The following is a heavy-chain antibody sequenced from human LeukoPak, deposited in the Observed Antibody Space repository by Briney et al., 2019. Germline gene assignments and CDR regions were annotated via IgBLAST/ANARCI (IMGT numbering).Heavy chain of an antibody. CDR1: GYTFTGYY. D-gene: IGHD2-15*01. Sequence: ASVKVSCKASGYTFTGYYMHWVRQAPGQGLEWMGRMNPNSGNTGYAQKFQGRVTMTRNTSISTAYMELSSLRSEDTAVYYCARAGGYCGRISCPYYFDYWGQGSLVAVSS. CDR3: ARAGGYCGRISCPYYFDY. CDR2: MNPNSGNT. J-gene: IGHJ4*02. V-gene: IGHV1-8*02.